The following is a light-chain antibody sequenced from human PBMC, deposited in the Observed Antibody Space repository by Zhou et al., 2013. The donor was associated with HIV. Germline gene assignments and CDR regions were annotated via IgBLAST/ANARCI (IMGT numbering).Light chain of an antibody. Sequence: DIQMTQSPSTLSASVGDRVTITCRASQSISTWVAWYQQKPGRAPKLLIHKASSLEVGVPSRFSGSGLGTEFSLTINNLQADDFATYYCQQYDSYPLTFGGGTKVEIK. CDR3: QQYDSYPLT. CDR2: KAS. J-gene: IGKJ4*01. CDR1: QSISTW. V-gene: IGKV1-5*03.